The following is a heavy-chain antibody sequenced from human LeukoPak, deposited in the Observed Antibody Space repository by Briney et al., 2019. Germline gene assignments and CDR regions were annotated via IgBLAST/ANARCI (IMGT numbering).Heavy chain of an antibody. V-gene: IGHV3-7*01. CDR1: GFTFSSYG. CDR2: IKQDGSEK. Sequence: GGSLRLSCAASGFTFSSYGMSWVRQAPGKGLEWVANIKQDGSEKNYVDSVKGRFTISRDNAKNLLYLQMDSLRAGDTAVYYCARDSGTTVTLGEPDYWGQGTLVTVSS. J-gene: IGHJ4*02. CDR3: ARDSGTTVTLGEPDY. D-gene: IGHD4-17*01.